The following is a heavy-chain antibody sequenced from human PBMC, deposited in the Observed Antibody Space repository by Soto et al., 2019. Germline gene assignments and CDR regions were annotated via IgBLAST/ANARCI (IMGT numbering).Heavy chain of an antibody. CDR2: IYYSGST. D-gene: IGHD2-2*01. Sequence: QVQLQESGPGLVKPSQTLSLTCTVSVGSISSGGYYWSWIRQHPGKGLEWIGYIYYSGSTYYNPSLQSRVTISVDTSKNQFSLKLSSVTAADTAVYYCASILGYWSSTSCYKGGWFDPWGQGTLVTFSS. V-gene: IGHV4-31*03. CDR3: ASILGYWSSTSCYKGGWFDP. J-gene: IGHJ5*02. CDR1: VGSISSGGYY.